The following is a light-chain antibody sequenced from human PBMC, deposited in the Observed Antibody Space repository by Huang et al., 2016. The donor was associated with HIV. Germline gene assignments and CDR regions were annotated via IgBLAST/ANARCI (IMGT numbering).Light chain of an antibody. CDR3: QQYNNWPLT. CDR2: EAS. J-gene: IGKJ4*01. V-gene: IGKV3-15*01. CDR1: QSVGGN. Sequence: EILMTQSPVTLSVSPGERATLSCRASQSVGGNLAWYQHKPGQAPRLLIAEASTRAPGVPVTFSGSGSGTEFTLTITSLQSEDLAFYYCQQYNNWPLTFGGGTKVEIK.